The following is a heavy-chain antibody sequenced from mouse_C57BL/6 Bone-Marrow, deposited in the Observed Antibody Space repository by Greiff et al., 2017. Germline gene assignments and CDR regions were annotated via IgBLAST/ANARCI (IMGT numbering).Heavy chain of an antibody. CDR1: GFTFSDFY. J-gene: IGHJ1*03. V-gene: IGHV7-1*01. D-gene: IGHD2-3*01. CDR3: ARDADGPLGYFDV. CDR2: SRNKANDYTT. Sequence: EVQGVESGGGLVQSGRSLRLSCATSGFTFSDFYMEWVRQAPGKGLEWIAASRNKANDYTTEYSASVKGRFIVSRDTSQSILYLQMNALRAEDTAIYYCARDADGPLGYFDVWGTGTTVTVSS.